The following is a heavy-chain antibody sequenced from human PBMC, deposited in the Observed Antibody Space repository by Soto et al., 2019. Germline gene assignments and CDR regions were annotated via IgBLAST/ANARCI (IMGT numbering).Heavy chain of an antibody. CDR1: GGTFSSYT. CDR2: IIPIRGIA. J-gene: IGHJ6*03. CDR3: ARGNSGYASDYYYYYMDV. V-gene: IGHV1-69*02. Sequence: QVQLVQSGAEVKKPGSSVKVSCKASGGTFSSYTISWVRQAPGQGLEWMGRIIPIRGIANYAKKFQGRVTITADKATSTAYMELSSLRSEDTAVYYCARGNSGYASDYYYYYMDVWGKGTTVTVSS. D-gene: IGHD5-12*01.